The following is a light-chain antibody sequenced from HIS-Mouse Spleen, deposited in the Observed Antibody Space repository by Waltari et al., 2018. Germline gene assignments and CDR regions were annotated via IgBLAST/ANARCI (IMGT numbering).Light chain of an antibody. J-gene: IGLJ3*02. CDR1: SSDVGSYNL. V-gene: IGLV2-23*01. Sequence: QSALTQPASVSGSPGQSITISCTGTSSDVGSYNLVSWYQQHPGKAPKLRIYEGSKRPAVVSNRLSCSKSGSTASLTISGLQAEDEADYYCCSYAGSSTWVFGGGTKLTVL. CDR2: EGS. CDR3: CSYAGSSTWV.